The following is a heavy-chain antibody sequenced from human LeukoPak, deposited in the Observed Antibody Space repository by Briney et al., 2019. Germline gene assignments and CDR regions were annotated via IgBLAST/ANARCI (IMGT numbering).Heavy chain of an antibody. CDR3: ARDDNWNDKPFDH. CDR2: ISTSSSFI. D-gene: IGHD1-20*01. Sequence: GGSLRLSCAASGFTLSYYTMNWVRQAPGKGLEWVSSISTSSSFIHYADPVKGRFTISRDNANNSLYLQMNSLRAEDTALYYCARDDNWNDKPFDHWGQGVLVTVSS. J-gene: IGHJ4*02. CDR1: GFTLSYYT. V-gene: IGHV3-21*01.